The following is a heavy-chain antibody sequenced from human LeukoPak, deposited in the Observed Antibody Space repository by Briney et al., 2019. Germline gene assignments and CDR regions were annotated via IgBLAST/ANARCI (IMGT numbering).Heavy chain of an antibody. J-gene: IGHJ4*02. CDR2: ISFDGSYK. Sequence: PGGSLRLSCAVSGFTFQTFGMHWVRQTPGKGLEWVALISFDGSYKYYTDSVKGRFTISRDNSKNTLYLKMDSLRAEDAAIYFCAKAPVTSCRGAYCYPFDSWGQGTLVTVSS. CDR1: GFTFQTFG. V-gene: IGHV3-30*18. CDR3: AKAPVTSCRGAYCYPFDS. D-gene: IGHD2-21*01.